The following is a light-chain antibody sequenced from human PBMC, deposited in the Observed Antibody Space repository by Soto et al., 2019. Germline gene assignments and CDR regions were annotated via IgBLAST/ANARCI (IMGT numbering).Light chain of an antibody. V-gene: IGLV2-23*01. CDR3: CSYAGSSTYWV. Sequence: QSALTQPASVSGSPGQSITISCTGTSSDVGSYNLVSWYQQPPGKAPKLIIYEGSKRPSGVSNRFSGSKSGNTASLTISGLQAEDEADYYCCSYAGSSTYWVFGGGTKVTVL. CDR2: EGS. CDR1: SSDVGSYNL. J-gene: IGLJ3*02.